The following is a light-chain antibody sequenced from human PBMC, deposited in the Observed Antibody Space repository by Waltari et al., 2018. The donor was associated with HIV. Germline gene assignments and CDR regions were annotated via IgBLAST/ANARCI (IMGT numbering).Light chain of an antibody. V-gene: IGLV1-51*01. Sequence: QSLLTQPPSVSAAPGQSVTIPCSGSSSNIGNHYVSWYQQLPGTAPKLLIYDNDKQPSGISDRFSGSKSATSATLAISGLRTGDEAHYYCGTRDSSLTEDWVFGGGTKLNVL. CDR3: GTRDSSLTEDWV. J-gene: IGLJ3*02. CDR1: SSNIGNHY. CDR2: DND.